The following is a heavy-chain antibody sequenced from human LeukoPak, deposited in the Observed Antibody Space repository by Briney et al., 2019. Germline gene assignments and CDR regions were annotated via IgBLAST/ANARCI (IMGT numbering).Heavy chain of an antibody. V-gene: IGHV4-59*01. Sequence: SETLSLTCTVSGGSISSYYWSWIRQPPGKGLEWIGYIYYSGSTNYNPSLKSRVTISVDASKNQFSLKLSSVTAADTAVYYCARMYSSGWYWFDPWGQGTLVTVSS. D-gene: IGHD6-19*01. CDR1: GGSISSYY. CDR3: ARMYSSGWYWFDP. CDR2: IYYSGST. J-gene: IGHJ5*02.